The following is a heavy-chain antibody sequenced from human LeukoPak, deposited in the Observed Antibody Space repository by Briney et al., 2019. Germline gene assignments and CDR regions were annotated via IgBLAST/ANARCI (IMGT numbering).Heavy chain of an antibody. CDR1: GFTFNDYY. Sequence: GGSLRLSCAASGFTFNDYYMSWIRQAPGKGLEWVSRIMSDGSSTTYADSVKGRFTISRDNAKNTLYLQMSSLRAEDTTVYYCARSYYGSGSYSQSDYWGQGTLVTVSS. V-gene: IGHV3-74*01. CDR3: ARSYYGSGSYSQSDY. J-gene: IGHJ4*02. D-gene: IGHD3-10*01. CDR2: IMSDGSST.